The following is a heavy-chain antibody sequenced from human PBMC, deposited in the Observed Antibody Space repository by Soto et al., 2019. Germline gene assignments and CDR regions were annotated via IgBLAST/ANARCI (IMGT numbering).Heavy chain of an antibody. CDR3: EHNVYVDYPLDY. V-gene: IGHV2-5*02. CDR1: GFSLSTNGVG. D-gene: IGHD4-17*01. CDR2: IYWDDIE. J-gene: IGHJ4*02. Sequence: QITLKESGPTLVQPTQTLTLTCTFSGFSLSTNGVGVGWIRQRPGKALEWLAVIYWDDIEHYSPSLESRSTITQDTSKNQVGLTMNNMDPVDPATYYCEHNVYVDYPLDYWGQVTLVTVSS.